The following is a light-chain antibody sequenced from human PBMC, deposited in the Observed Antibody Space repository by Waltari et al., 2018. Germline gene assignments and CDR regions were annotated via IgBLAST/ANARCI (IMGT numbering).Light chain of an antibody. V-gene: IGLV4-69*01. CDR3: QTWGTGGV. Sequence: QVVLTQSPSASASLGASVKLTCTLSTGHSRYAIAWHQQRPEKGPRYLMKLNSDGTRPKGDGSPVRFSCSSSGAERYLTVSSLQSEDEADYYCQTWGTGGVFGGGTRLTVL. CDR1: TGHSRYA. J-gene: IGLJ3*02. CDR2: LNSDGTR.